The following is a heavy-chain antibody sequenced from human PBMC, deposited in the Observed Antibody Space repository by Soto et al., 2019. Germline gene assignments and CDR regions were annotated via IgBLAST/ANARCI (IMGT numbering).Heavy chain of an antibody. V-gene: IGHV1-3*01. CDR1: GYTFTSYA. J-gene: IGHJ4*02. CDR3: ASSGGGYGTFDY. CDR2: INAGNGNT. D-gene: IGHD3-16*01. Sequence: QVQLVQSGAEVKKPGASVKVSCKASGYTFTSYAMHWVRQAPGQRLEWMGWINAGNGNTKYSQKVQGRVTITRDTSASTAYMELSSLRSEDTAVYYCASSGGGYGTFDYWGQGTLVTVSS.